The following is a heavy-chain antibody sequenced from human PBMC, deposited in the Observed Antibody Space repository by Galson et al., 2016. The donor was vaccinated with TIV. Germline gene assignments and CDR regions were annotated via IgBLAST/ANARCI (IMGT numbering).Heavy chain of an antibody. V-gene: IGHV6-1*01. CDR2: TFYRSKWYN. Sequence: CAISGDSVSSNSAAWNWLRQSPSRGLEWLGRTFYRSKWYNYYAPSVKSRITINPDTSKNQFSLQLNSVTPEDTAVYYCARATPSVFGIIMTLDSWGQGTLVTVSS. J-gene: IGHJ5*02. D-gene: IGHD3-16*01. CDR1: GDSVSSNSAA. CDR3: ARATPSVFGIIMTLDS.